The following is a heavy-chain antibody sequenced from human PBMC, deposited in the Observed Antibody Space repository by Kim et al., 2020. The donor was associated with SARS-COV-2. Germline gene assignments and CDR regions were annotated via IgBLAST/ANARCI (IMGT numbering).Heavy chain of an antibody. V-gene: IGHV3-21*01. CDR2: ISSSSSYI. CDR3: ARAYSSGWAYFDY. Sequence: GRSLRLSCAASGFTFSSYCMNWVRQAPGKGLEWVSSISSSSSYIYYADSVKVRFTISRDNAKNSLYLQMNSLSAEDTAVYYCARAYSSGWAYFDYCAQGT. J-gene: IGHJ4*03. CDR1: GFTFSSYC. D-gene: IGHD6-19*01.